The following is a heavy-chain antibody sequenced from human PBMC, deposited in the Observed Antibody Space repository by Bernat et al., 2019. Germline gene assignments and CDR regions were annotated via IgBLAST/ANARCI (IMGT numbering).Heavy chain of an antibody. Sequence: QVQLVQSGAEVKKPGASVKVSCKASGYTFTSYGISWVRQAPGQGLEWMGWISAYNGNTNYAQKLQGRVTMTTDTSTSTAYMELRSLRSDDTAVYYCARDQEAYYDSSGYYDYYGMDVWGQGTTVTVSS. CDR3: ARDQEAYYDSSGYYDYYGMDV. V-gene: IGHV1-18*01. J-gene: IGHJ6*02. D-gene: IGHD3-22*01. CDR1: GYTFTSYG. CDR2: ISAYNGNT.